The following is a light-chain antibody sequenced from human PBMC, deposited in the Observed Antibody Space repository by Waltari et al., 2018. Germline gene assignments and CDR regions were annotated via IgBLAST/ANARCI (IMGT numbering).Light chain of an antibody. J-gene: IGKJ2*01. Sequence: EIVLTQSPATLSVSPGGRATLSCRASQSVTTNLAWYQQRPGQAPSLLISDASTRATGVPARFSGSGSGTEFTLTISSLQSTDFAVYYCQQYDDWSFGQGTKLEIK. CDR1: QSVTTN. CDR3: QQYDDWS. V-gene: IGKV3-15*01. CDR2: DAS.